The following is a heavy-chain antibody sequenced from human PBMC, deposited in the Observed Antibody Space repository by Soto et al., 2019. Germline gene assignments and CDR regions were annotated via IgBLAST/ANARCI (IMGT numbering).Heavy chain of an antibody. CDR1: GGSVNSGNFY. Sequence: QVQLQQWGAGLLKPSETLSLTCAVYGGSVNSGNFYWGWIRQPPGKGLEWIGEMSHSGGTHFNPSLKSRVTMSVDTSKNQFSLKMSSVTAADTALYDCARVERGAATTVVHAFDIWGPGTLVTVSS. CDR2: MSHSGGT. CDR3: ARVERGAATTVVHAFDI. V-gene: IGHV4-34*01. J-gene: IGHJ3*02. D-gene: IGHD1-1*01.